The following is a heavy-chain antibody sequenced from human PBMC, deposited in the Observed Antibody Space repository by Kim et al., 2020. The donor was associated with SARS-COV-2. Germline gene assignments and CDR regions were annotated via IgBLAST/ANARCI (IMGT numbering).Heavy chain of an antibody. J-gene: IGHJ2*01. V-gene: IGHV3-30*04. CDR2: ISYDGSNK. Sequence: GGSLRLSCAASGFTFSSYAMHWVRQAPGKGLEWVAVISYDGSNKYYADSVKGRFTISRDNSKNTLYLQMNSLRAEDTAVYYCARDPSFSVPPFDLWGRGTLVTVSS. D-gene: IGHD3-10*01. CDR3: ARDPSFSVPPFDL. CDR1: GFTFSSYA.